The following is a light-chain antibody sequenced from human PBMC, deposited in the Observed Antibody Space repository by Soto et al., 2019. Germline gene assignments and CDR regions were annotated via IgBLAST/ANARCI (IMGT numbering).Light chain of an antibody. V-gene: IGKV1-5*03. Sequence: DIQMTQSPSTLSGSVGDRVTIPCRASQTISRWLAWYQQKPGKAPKLLIYKASTIKSVVPSRFSVSGSGTEFTLNISSMQPDDFATYHSQHQNSYTEAFGQGTQVEL. CDR2: KAS. CDR3: QHQNSYTEA. CDR1: QTISRW. J-gene: IGKJ1*01.